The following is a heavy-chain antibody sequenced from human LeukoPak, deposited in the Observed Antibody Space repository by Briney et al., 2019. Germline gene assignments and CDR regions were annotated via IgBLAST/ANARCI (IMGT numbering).Heavy chain of an antibody. CDR3: ARTITMVRGVILDPYYFDY. CDR1: GGSISSGGYY. J-gene: IGHJ4*02. V-gene: IGHV4-31*03. CDR2: IYYSGST. Sequence: SGTLSLTCTVSGGSISSGGYYWSWIRQHPGKGLEWIGYIYYSGSTYYNPSLKSRVTISVDTSKNQFSLKLSSVTAADTAVYYCARTITMVRGVILDPYYFDYWGQGTLVTVSS. D-gene: IGHD3-10*01.